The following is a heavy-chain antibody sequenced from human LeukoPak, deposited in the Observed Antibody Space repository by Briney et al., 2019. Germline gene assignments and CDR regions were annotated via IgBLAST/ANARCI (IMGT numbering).Heavy chain of an antibody. CDR1: GGSFSGYY. CDR3: ARARVDTAMGTPFDY. J-gene: IGHJ4*02. CDR2: INHSGST. V-gene: IGHV4-34*01. Sequence: KTSETLSLTCAVYGGSFSGYYWSWIRQPPGKGLEWVGEINHSGSTNYNPSLKSRVTISVDTSKNQFSLKLSPVTAADTAVYYCARARVDTAMGTPFDYWGQGTLVTVSS. D-gene: IGHD5-18*01.